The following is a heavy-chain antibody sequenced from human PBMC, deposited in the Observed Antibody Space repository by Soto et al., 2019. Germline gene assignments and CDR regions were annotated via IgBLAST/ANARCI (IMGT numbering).Heavy chain of an antibody. Sequence: PGGSLRLSCAASGFTFSSYGMHWVRQAPGKGLEWVAVISYDGSNKYYADSVKGRFTISRDNSKNTLYLQMNSLRAEDTAVYYCAKTYYGSGSYYILYYYYYGMDVWGQGTTVTVSS. J-gene: IGHJ6*02. D-gene: IGHD3-10*01. CDR2: ISYDGSNK. V-gene: IGHV3-30*18. CDR1: GFTFSSYG. CDR3: AKTYYGSGSYYILYYYYYGMDV.